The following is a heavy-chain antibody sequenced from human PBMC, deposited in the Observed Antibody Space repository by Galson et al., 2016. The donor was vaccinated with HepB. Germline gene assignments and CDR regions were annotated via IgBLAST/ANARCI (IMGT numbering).Heavy chain of an antibody. CDR2: MWYDGSKK. CDR3: ARELGWAVHAAYGMDV. D-gene: IGHD6-19*01. J-gene: IGHJ6*02. V-gene: IGHV3-33*01. Sequence: LRLSCAASGFTFGSYAMLWVRQAPGKGLEWVAVMWYDGSKKYYSDSVKGRFTISRDNSKNTLYLQMNSLRVEDTAVFYCARELGWAVHAAYGMDVWGQGTTVTVSS. CDR1: GFTFGSYA.